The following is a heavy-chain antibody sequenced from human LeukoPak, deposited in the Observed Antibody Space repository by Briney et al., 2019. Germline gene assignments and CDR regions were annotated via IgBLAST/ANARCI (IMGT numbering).Heavy chain of an antibody. D-gene: IGHD3-16*01. CDR1: GGTFSSYA. J-gene: IGHJ4*02. CDR2: IIPILGIA. CDR3: ARAQAVKGGLGPIDY. Sequence: SVKVSCKASGGTFSSYAISWVRQAPGQGLEWMGRIIPILGIANYAQKFQGRVTITADKSTSTAYMELSSLRSEDTAVYYCARAQAVKGGLGPIDYWGQGTLVTVSS. V-gene: IGHV1-69*04.